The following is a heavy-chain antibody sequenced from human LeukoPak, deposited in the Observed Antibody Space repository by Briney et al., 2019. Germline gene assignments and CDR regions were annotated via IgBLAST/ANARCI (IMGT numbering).Heavy chain of an antibody. CDR2: MSGSAGNT. CDR1: GFTFSSYS. D-gene: IGHD2-8*02. J-gene: IGHJ4*02. Sequence: GGSLRLSCAASGFTFSSYSMNWVRQAPGKGLEWVSGMSGSAGNTYYADSVKGRFTISRDNSKNTLYLQMNSLRAEDTAVYYCAKDRPAGHVLPKYYFDYWGQGSLVTVSS. CDR3: AKDRPAGHVLPKYYFDY. V-gene: IGHV3-23*01.